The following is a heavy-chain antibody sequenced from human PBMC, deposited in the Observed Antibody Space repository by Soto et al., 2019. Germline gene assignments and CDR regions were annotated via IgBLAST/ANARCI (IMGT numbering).Heavy chain of an antibody. CDR1: SGSISSSNW. Sequence: PSETLSLTCAVSSGSISSSNWWSWVRQPPGKGLEWIGEIYHSGSTNYNPSLKSRVTISVDKSKNQFSLKLSSVTAADTAVYYCARGFITKSGYYYMDVWGKGTTVTVSS. CDR2: IYHSGST. CDR3: ARGFITKSGYYYMDV. V-gene: IGHV4-4*02. J-gene: IGHJ6*03. D-gene: IGHD1-20*01.